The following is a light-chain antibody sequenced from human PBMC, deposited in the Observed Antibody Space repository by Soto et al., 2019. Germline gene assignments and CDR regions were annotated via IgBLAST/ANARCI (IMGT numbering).Light chain of an antibody. CDR3: QTWGPGFRV. J-gene: IGLJ2*01. Sequence: QLVLTQSPSASASLGASVRLTCTLSSGHSTYSIAWHQQQPEKGPRFLMNLNSDGSLSKGDGIPDRFSGSTSGAERYLTISGLQSEDEADYYCQTWGPGFRVFGGGTKLTVL. CDR1: SGHSTYS. CDR2: LNSDGSL. V-gene: IGLV4-69*01.